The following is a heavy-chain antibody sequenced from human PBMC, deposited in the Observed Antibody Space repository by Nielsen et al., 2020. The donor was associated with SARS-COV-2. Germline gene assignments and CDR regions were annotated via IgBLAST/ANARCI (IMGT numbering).Heavy chain of an antibody. CDR1: GGIFNTYS. J-gene: IGHJ4*02. V-gene: IGHV1-69*08. CDR2: IVPPLGTT. CDR3: ARDSGFDY. Sequence: SVKVSCKGSGGIFNTYSISWVRQAPGQGLEWMGRIVPPLGTTNYAQKFQDRPTITADYMELSGLISEDTAVYYCARDSGFDYWGQGTLITVSS. D-gene: IGHD6-25*01.